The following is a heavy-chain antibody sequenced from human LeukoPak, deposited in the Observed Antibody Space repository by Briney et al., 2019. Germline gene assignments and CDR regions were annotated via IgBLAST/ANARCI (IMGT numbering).Heavy chain of an antibody. D-gene: IGHD2-2*01. CDR1: GDSVSSNSAA. Sequence: SQTLSLTCAISGDSVSSNSAAWHWIRQSPSRGLEWLGRTYYRSKWYNDYAVSVKSRITINPDTSKNQFSLQLNSVTPEDTAVYYCARMARYCSSTSCPYFDYWGQGTLVTVSS. J-gene: IGHJ4*02. CDR3: ARMARYCSSTSCPYFDY. CDR2: TYYRSKWYN. V-gene: IGHV6-1*01.